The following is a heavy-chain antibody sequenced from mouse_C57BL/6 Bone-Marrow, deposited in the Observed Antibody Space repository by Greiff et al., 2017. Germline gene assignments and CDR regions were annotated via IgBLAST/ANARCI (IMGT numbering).Heavy chain of an antibody. J-gene: IGHJ3*01. D-gene: IGHD1-1*01. CDR2: INPKSGNT. CDR1: GYTFTDYD. CDR3: AREGTRVVEGMAY. V-gene: IGHV1-81*01. Sequence: QVQLKESGPELARPGASVKLSCKASGYTFTDYDISWVKQSTGKGLEWIGEINPKSGNTSYNEKFKGKATLTADKSSSTAYMELRSLTSEDSAVYFCAREGTRVVEGMAYWGQGTLVTVSA.